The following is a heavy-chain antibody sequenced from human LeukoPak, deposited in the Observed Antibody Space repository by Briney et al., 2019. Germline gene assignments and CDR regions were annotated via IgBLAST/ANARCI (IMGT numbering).Heavy chain of an antibody. CDR1: GFTFSSYG. D-gene: IGHD3-10*01. CDR3: AKGTYYYGSTESTGSWYFDL. V-gene: IGHV3-30*18. Sequence: GGSLRLSCAASGFTFSSYGMHWVRQAPGKGLEWVAVISYDGSNKYYADSVKGRFTISRNNSKNTLYLQMNSLRAEDTAVYYCAKGTYYYGSTESTGSWYFDLWGRGTLVTVSS. J-gene: IGHJ2*01. CDR2: ISYDGSNK.